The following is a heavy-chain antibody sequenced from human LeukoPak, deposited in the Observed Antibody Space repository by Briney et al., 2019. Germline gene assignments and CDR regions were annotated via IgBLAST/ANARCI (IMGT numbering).Heavy chain of an antibody. Sequence: PSETLSLTWTVSGGSISSYYWSWIRQPPGKGLEWIGYIYYSGSTNYNPSLKSRVTISVDTSKNQFSLKLSSVTAADTAVYYCARGDGYNLYAFDIWGQGTMVTVSS. CDR2: IYYSGST. CDR3: ARGDGYNLYAFDI. CDR1: GGSISSYY. V-gene: IGHV4-59*01. D-gene: IGHD5-24*01. J-gene: IGHJ3*02.